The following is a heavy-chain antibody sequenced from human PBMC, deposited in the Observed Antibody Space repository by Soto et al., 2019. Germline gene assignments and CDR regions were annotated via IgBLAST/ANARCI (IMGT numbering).Heavy chain of an antibody. V-gene: IGHV5-51*01. CDR1: GYSFTSYW. CDR2: IYPGDSDT. J-gene: IGHJ6*03. Sequence: GESLKISCKGSGYSFTSYWIGWVRQMPGKGLEWMGIIYPGDSDTRYSPSFQGQVTISADKSISTAYLQWSSLKASDTAMYYCARVGDYGADYYYYYYMDVWGKGTTVTVSS. D-gene: IGHD4-17*01. CDR3: ARVGDYGADYYYYYYMDV.